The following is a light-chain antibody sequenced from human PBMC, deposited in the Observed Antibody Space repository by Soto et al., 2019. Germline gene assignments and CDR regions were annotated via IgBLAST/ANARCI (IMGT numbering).Light chain of an antibody. CDR2: KAS. CDR1: QTISSW. CDR3: QQYDKYST. Sequence: DIQMTQSPSTLSGSVGDRVTITCRASQTISSWLAWYQQKPGKAPKLLIYKASTLKSGVPSRFSGSGSGTKFTLTIASLQPDDFATYYCQQYDKYSTFGHGTKV. V-gene: IGKV1-5*03. J-gene: IGKJ1*01.